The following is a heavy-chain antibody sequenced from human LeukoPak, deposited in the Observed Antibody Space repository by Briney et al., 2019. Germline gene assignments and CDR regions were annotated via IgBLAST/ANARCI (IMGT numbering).Heavy chain of an antibody. CDR3: AHARGTYYYGSGSYPFGN. Sequence: KESGPTLVNPTQTLTLTCTFSGFSLSTSVVGVGWIRQPPGKALEWLALTYSDDDKRYSPSLKSRLTITKDTSKNQVVLTMTNMDPVDTATYYCAHARGTYYYGSGSYPFGNWGQGTLVTVSS. V-gene: IGHV2-5*02. CDR1: GFSLSTSVVG. D-gene: IGHD3-10*01. CDR2: TYSDDDK. J-gene: IGHJ4*02.